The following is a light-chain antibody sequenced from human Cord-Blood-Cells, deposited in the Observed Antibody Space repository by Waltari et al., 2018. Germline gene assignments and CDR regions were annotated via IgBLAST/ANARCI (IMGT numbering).Light chain of an antibody. CDR2: KAS. V-gene: IGKV1-5*03. CDR3: QQYNSYPIT. Sequence: DIQTTQSPSTLSASVGDRVIITCRASQSIRCWLAWYQPKPGQAPKLLIYKASSLERGVPSRFSGSRSGTEFTLTISSLQPDDIATYYCQQYNSYPITFGQGTRLEIK. J-gene: IGKJ5*01. CDR1: QSIRCW.